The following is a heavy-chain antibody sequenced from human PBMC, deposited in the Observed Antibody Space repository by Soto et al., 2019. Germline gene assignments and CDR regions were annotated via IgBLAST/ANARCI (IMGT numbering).Heavy chain of an antibody. CDR1: GYTFSDYA. V-gene: IGHV1-18*01. Sequence: QVQLVQSGAEVKKPGASVKVSCKASGYTFSDYAISWVRQAPGHGLEWMGWISVNNGNTNYAQNLQGRVTMTTDTSTNTAYMELRGLRSDDTAVYYCARRRRDMTNNGFDPWCQGTLVTVSS. J-gene: IGHJ5*02. CDR3: ARRRRDMTNNGFDP. D-gene: IGHD2-15*01. CDR2: ISVNNGNT.